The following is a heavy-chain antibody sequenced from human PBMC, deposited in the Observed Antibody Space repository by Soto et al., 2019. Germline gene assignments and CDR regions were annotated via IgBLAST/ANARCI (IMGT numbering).Heavy chain of an antibody. V-gene: IGHV4-34*01. CDR1: GGSFSGYY. Sequence: SETLSLTCAVYGGSFSGYYWSWIRQPPGKGLEWIGEINHSGSTNYNPSLKSRVTISVDTSKNQFSLKLSSVTAADTAVYYCGRWVQLCFCCGFDYWGQGTLVTVSS. CDR2: INHSGST. D-gene: IGHD5-18*01. CDR3: GRWVQLCFCCGFDY. J-gene: IGHJ4*02.